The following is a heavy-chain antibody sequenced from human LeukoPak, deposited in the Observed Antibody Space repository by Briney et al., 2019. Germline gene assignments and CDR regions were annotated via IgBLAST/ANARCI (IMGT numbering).Heavy chain of an antibody. J-gene: IGHJ4*02. CDR2: IDWDDDK. D-gene: IGHD6-13*01. CDR1: GFSLSTRGMC. V-gene: IGHV2-70*11. CDR3: ARMEIAAAGTGGFDY. Sequence: SGPTLVNPPQTLTLTCTFSGFSLSTRGMCVSWIRQPPGKALEWLARIDWDDDKYYSTSLKTRLTISKDTSKNQVVLTMTNMDPVDTATYYCARMEIAAAGTGGFDYWGQGTLVTVST.